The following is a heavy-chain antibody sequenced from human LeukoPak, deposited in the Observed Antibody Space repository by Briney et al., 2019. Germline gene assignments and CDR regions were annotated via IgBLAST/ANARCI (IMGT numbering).Heavy chain of an antibody. J-gene: IGHJ4*02. CDR1: GFTFNNYA. CDR2: ISYDGNNK. D-gene: IGHD3-16*02. Sequence: GGSLRLSCITSGFTFNNYAMHWVRQAPGKGLEWVAFISYDGNNKYYADSVKGRFTISRDNSKNTVYLQMSNLRAEDTAVFYCTRGQVKKGIYDYAWENFRHSGFGYWGQGTLVTVSS. V-gene: IGHV3-30*04. CDR3: TRGQVKKGIYDYAWENFRHSGFGY.